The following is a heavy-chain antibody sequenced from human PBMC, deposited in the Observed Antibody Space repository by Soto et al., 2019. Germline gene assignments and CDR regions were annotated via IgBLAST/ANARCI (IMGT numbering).Heavy chain of an antibody. J-gene: IGHJ6*02. Sequence: SGKVSSKTSGEENKKDVWRWVQEAWGHPLEWMGGTIPALGKTHYIEKFQGRVTITVDDATRTVYMEVRDLTSEDTAMYYCARDSYYTSGNYFTYYTYAMDVWGQGTTVTVSS. CDR2: TIPALGKT. CDR1: GEENKKDV. V-gene: IGHV1-69*01. CDR3: ARDSYYTSGNYFTYYTYAMDV. D-gene: IGHD3-10*01.